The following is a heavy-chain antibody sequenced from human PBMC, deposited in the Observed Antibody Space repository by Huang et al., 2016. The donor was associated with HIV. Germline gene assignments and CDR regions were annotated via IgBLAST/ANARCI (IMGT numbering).Heavy chain of an antibody. J-gene: IGHJ5*02. CDR2: TDDRAKWNN. CDR1: GDSVSSSSSA. V-gene: IGHV6-1*01. D-gene: IGHD2-15*01. CDR3: ARVRCSGGYCYGWFDT. Sequence: QVQLQQSGPGLVRPSQTLSLTCAISGDSVSSSSSAWNWIRQSPSRGLGGLGRTDDRAKWNNDFEPSVRTRMTINPDTSKNQFSLRLNSVTPDDTAVYYCARVRCSGGYCYGWFDTWGQGILVTVSS.